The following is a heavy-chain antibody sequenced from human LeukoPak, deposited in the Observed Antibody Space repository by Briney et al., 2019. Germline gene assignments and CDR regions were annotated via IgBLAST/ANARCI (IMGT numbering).Heavy chain of an antibody. J-gene: IGHJ4*02. CDR2: INPNSDDT. V-gene: IGHV1-2*02. D-gene: IGHD5-24*01. Sequence: GASVKLSCKASGYAFIGYYMHWLRQAPGQGLEWMAWINPNSDDTSYAQKFQGRVTMTRDTSISTAYMELKSLKSDDTAVYYCARDKGDGYNLAFDYWGQGSLVTVSS. CDR3: ARDKGDGYNLAFDY. CDR1: GYAFIGYY.